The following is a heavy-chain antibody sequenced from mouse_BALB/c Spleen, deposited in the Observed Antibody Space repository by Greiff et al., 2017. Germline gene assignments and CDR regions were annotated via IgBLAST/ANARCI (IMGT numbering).Heavy chain of an antibody. CDR3: ARDYGSSYGPFAY. V-gene: IGHV5-4*02. CDR2: ISDGGSYT. D-gene: IGHD1-1*01. Sequence: EVQLVESGGGLVKPGGSLKLSCAASGFTFSDYYMYWVRQTPEKRLEWVATISDGGSYTYYPDSVKGRFTISRDNAKNNLYLQMSSLKSEDTAMYYCARDYGSSYGPFAYWGQGTLVTVS. J-gene: IGHJ3*01. CDR1: GFTFSDYY.